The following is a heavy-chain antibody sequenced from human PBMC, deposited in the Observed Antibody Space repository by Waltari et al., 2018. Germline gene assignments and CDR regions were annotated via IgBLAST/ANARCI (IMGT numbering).Heavy chain of an antibody. Sequence: QVQLQESGPGLVKPSETLSLTCTVSGCSISSYYWSWIRQPPGKGLEWIGYIYYSGSTTTHPSLKRRVTISVDTSTNKSSPTLSSVPAADTAVSYCARVDSSGYYNYWGQGTLVTVSS. CDR2: IYYSGST. CDR3: ARVDSSGYYNY. CDR1: GCSISSYY. J-gene: IGHJ4*02. D-gene: IGHD3-22*01. V-gene: IGHV4-59*01.